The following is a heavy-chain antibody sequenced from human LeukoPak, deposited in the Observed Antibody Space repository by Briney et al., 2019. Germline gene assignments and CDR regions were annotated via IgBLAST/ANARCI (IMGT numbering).Heavy chain of an antibody. CDR3: AKGLTIFGVVIGFDY. V-gene: IGHV3-23*01. CDR2: ISGSGGST. Sequence: GGSLRLSCAASGFTFSSYAMSWVRQAPGKGLEWVSAISGSGGSTYYADSVKGRFTISRDNSKNTLYLQMNSLRAEDTAVYYCAKGLTIFGVVIGFDYWGQGTLVTVSS. D-gene: IGHD3-3*01. J-gene: IGHJ4*02. CDR1: GFTFSSYA.